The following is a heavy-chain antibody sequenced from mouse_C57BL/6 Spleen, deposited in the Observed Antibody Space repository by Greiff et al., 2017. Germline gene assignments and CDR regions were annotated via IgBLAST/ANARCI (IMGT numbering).Heavy chain of an antibody. CDR3: ARRNWDVGDYFDY. J-gene: IGHJ2*01. CDR2: IDPSDSET. CDR1: GYTFTSYW. V-gene: IGHV1-52*01. D-gene: IGHD4-1*01. Sequence: VQLQQPGAELVRPGSSVKLSCKASGYTFTSYWMHWVKQRPIQGLEWIGNIDPSDSETHYNQKFKDKATLTVDKSSSTAYMQLSSLTSEDSAVYYCARRNWDVGDYFDYWGQGTTLTVSS.